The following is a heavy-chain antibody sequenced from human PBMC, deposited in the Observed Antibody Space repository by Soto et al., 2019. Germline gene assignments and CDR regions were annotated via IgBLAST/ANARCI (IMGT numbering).Heavy chain of an antibody. J-gene: IGHJ4*02. CDR2: IIPIFGTA. CDR1: GGTFSSDA. V-gene: IGHV1-69*06. Sequence: SVKVSCKASGGTFSSDAISWVRQAPGQGLEWMGGIIPIFGTANYAQKFQGRVTITADKSTSTAYMELSSLRSEDTAVYYCARDYGSGSYRFDYWGQGTLVTVSS. CDR3: ARDYGSGSYRFDY. D-gene: IGHD3-10*01.